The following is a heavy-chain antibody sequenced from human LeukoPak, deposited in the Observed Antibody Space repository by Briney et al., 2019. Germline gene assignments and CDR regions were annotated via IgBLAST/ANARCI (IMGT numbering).Heavy chain of an antibody. CDR3: AKDGTYSSSWIDY. CDR1: GFTVSSNY. J-gene: IGHJ4*02. D-gene: IGHD6-13*01. Sequence: GGSLRLSCAASGFTVSSNYMSWVRQAPGKGLEWVSAISGSGGSTYYADSVKGRFTISRDNSKNTLYLQMNSLRAEDTAVYYCAKDGTYSSSWIDYWGQGTLVTVSS. V-gene: IGHV3-23*01. CDR2: ISGSGGST.